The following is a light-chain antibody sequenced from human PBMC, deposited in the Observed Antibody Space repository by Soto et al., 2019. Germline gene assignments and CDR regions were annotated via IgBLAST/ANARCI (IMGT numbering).Light chain of an antibody. CDR3: QQYGSSQWT. J-gene: IGKJ1*01. CDR1: QSVSSSY. CDR2: GAS. V-gene: IGKV3-20*01. Sequence: EIVFAQSPGTLSFSPGERATLSCRASQSVSSSYLAWYQQKPGQAPRLLIYGASSRATGIPDRFSGSGSGTDFTLTISRLEPEDFAVYYCQQYGSSQWTFGQGTKVDTK.